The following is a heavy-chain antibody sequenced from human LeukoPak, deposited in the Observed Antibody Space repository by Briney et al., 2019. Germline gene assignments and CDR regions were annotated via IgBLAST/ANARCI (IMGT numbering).Heavy chain of an antibody. CDR3: AKDAYYDSSGYYSS. CDR2: ISGSGGST. Sequence: GGSLRLSCAASGFTFSSYAMSWVRQAPGKGPEWVSAISGSGGSTYYADPVKGRFTISRDNSKNTLYLQMNSLRAEDTAVYYCAKDAYYDSSGYYSSWGQGTLVTVSS. CDR1: GFTFSSYA. J-gene: IGHJ4*02. V-gene: IGHV3-23*01. D-gene: IGHD3-22*01.